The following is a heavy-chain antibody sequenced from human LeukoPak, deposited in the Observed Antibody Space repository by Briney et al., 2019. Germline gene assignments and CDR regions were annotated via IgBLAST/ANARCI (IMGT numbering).Heavy chain of an antibody. Sequence: ASVKVSCKASGYSFTSNYIHWVRQAPGQGLEWMGMIYPRDGSTSYAQKFQGRVTVTRDTSTSTVHMELSGLKSEDTAVYYCARDQEAFDYWGQGTLVTVSS. CDR3: ARDQEAFDY. J-gene: IGHJ4*02. CDR2: IYPRDGST. CDR1: GYSFTSNY. V-gene: IGHV1-46*01.